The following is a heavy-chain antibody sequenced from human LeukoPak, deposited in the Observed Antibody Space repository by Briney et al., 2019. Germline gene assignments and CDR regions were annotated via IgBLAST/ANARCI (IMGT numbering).Heavy chain of an antibody. Sequence: TGGSLRLSCAASGFTFSSYSINWVRQAPGKGLEWVSSISSSGSYIYQADSVKGRFTISRDNAKNSLYLQLNSLRAEDTAVYYCTRDGYADSATDGFDVWGQGTMVTVSS. D-gene: IGHD4-17*01. CDR2: ISSSGSYI. V-gene: IGHV3-21*01. CDR3: TRDGYADSATDGFDV. J-gene: IGHJ3*01. CDR1: GFTFSSYS.